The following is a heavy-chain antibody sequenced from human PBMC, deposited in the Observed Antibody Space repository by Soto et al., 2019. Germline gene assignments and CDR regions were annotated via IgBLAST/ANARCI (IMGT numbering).Heavy chain of an antibody. D-gene: IGHD3-22*01. CDR3: AREANYYDSSGYCDY. CDR1: GDTFTANY. Sequence: ASVKVSCKASGDTFTANYIHWVRQAPGQGLEWMGWISAYNGNTNYAQKLQGRVTMTTDTSTSTAYMELRSLRSDDTAVYYCAREANYYDSSGYCDYWGQGTLVTVSS. V-gene: IGHV1-18*04. J-gene: IGHJ4*02. CDR2: ISAYNGNT.